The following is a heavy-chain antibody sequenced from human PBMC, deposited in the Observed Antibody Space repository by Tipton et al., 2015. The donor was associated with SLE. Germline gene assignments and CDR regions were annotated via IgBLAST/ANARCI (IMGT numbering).Heavy chain of an antibody. D-gene: IGHD5-12*01. CDR1: GFTFSTYA. V-gene: IGHV3-23*01. J-gene: IGHJ6*02. CDR3: AKVRGYTGYAYRLSLHYAMDV. CDR2: ISNGGGRI. Sequence: SLRLSCAVSGFTFSTYAMTWVRQAPGKGLEWVSTISNGGGRIYYRDSVKGRLTISRDNSENTLYLQMNNLRAEDAAVYYCAKVRGYTGYAYRLSLHYAMDVWGQGTMVTVSS.